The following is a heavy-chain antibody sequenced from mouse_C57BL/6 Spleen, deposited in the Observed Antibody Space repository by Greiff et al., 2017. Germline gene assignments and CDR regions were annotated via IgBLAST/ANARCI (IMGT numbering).Heavy chain of an antibody. J-gene: IGHJ2*01. CDR3: ARGYYCGSRDD. CDR1: GYTFTSYW. D-gene: IGHD1-1*01. CDR2: INPSNGGT. Sequence: QVQLQQPGTELVKPGASVKLSCKASGYTFTSYWMHWVKQRTGQGLEWIGNINPSNGGTNYNEKFKSKATLTVDKSSSTVYMQLSSLTSDDSAVYYCARGYYCGSRDDWGPGTTLTVSS. V-gene: IGHV1-53*01.